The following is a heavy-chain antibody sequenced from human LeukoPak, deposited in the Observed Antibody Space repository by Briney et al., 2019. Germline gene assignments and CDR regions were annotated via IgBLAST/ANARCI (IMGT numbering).Heavy chain of an antibody. Sequence: SETLSLTCTVSGGSISSGGYYWSWIRQHPGKGLEWIGYIYYSGSTYYNPSLKSRVTISVDTSKNQFSLKLSSVTAADTAVYYCTSELSTNIDYWGQGTLVTVSS. CDR3: TSELSTNIDY. J-gene: IGHJ4*02. V-gene: IGHV4-31*03. CDR1: GGSISSGGYY. CDR2: IYYSGST. D-gene: IGHD5/OR15-5a*01.